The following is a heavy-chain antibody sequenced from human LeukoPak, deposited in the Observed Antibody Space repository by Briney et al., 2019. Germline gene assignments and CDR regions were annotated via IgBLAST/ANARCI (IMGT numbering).Heavy chain of an antibody. J-gene: IGHJ6*02. V-gene: IGHV3-53*01. Sequence: PGGSLRLSCAASGFTVSSNYMSWVRQAPGKGLEWVSVIYSGGSTYYADSVKGRFTISRDNSKNTLYLQMNSLRAEDTAVYYCARDRGSSWYSHYYYYGMDVWGQGTTVTVSS. CDR3: ARDRGSSWYSHYYYYGMDV. CDR1: GFTVSSNY. CDR2: IYSGGST. D-gene: IGHD6-13*01.